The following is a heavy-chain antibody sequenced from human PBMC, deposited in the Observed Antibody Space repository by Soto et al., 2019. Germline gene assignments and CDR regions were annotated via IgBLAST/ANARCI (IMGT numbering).Heavy chain of an antibody. D-gene: IGHD1-26*01. CDR2: INHSGST. CDR3: ASPRRLLTKYAFDI. J-gene: IGHJ3*02. V-gene: IGHV4-34*01. CDR1: GGSFSGYY. Sequence: LETLSLTCAVYGGSFSGYYWSWIRQPPGKGLEWIGEINHSGSTNYNPSLKSRVTISVDTSKNQFSLKLSSVTAADTAVYYCASPRRLLTKYAFDIWGQGTMVTVSS.